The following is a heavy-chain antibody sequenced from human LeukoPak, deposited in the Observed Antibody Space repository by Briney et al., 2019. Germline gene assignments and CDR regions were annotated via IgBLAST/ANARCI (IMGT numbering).Heavy chain of an antibody. J-gene: IGHJ4*02. V-gene: IGHV4-34*01. D-gene: IGHD6-19*01. CDR1: GVPFSNYY. Sequence: PSETLSLTCAASGVPFSNYYWSWVRQFPSQGLEWIGEINHSGYTNYNPSLKSRVTMSIDPSKKQFSLRLTSVTAADAGVYYCTRAVAGHPDWGQGTLVTVSS. CDR2: INHSGYT. CDR3: TRAVAGHPD.